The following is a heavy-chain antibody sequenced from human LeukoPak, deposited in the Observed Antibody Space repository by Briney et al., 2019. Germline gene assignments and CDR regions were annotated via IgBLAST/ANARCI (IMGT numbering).Heavy chain of an antibody. Sequence: ASVKVSCKSSGYMCSTYGINWVRQAPGQGLEWMGWIGTYNDNTKYAEKFQGRVTMTADTSTSTAYMELRSLRSDDTAVYYCARDDIEYCSPTSCGWFDPWGQGTLVTVSS. D-gene: IGHD2-2*01. J-gene: IGHJ5*02. CDR1: GYMCSTYG. CDR3: ARDDIEYCSPTSCGWFDP. V-gene: IGHV1-18*01. CDR2: IGTYNDNT.